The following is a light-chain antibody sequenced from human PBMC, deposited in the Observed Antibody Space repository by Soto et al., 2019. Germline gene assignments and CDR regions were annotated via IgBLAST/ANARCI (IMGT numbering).Light chain of an antibody. CDR2: EVS. Sequence: QSVLTQPPSASGSPGQLVTISCTGTSSDVGGYNYVSWYQQHPDKAPKLIIYEVSKRPSGVPDRFSGSKSGNTASLTVSGLQAEDEADYYCSSYGGYNNVIFGGGTKLTVL. CDR1: SSDVGGYNY. J-gene: IGLJ2*01. V-gene: IGLV2-8*01. CDR3: SSYGGYNNVI.